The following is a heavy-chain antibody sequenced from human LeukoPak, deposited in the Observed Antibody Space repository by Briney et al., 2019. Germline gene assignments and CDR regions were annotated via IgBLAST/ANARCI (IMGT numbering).Heavy chain of an antibody. CDR3: ARGDLNYYDSSGWPAFDI. V-gene: IGHV1-46*01. CDR2: INPSGGST. Sequence: ASVKVSCKASGYTFTSYYMHWVRQAPGQGLEWMGKINPSGGSTSYAQKFQGRVTMTRDTSTSTVYMELSSLRSEDTAVYYCARGDLNYYDSSGWPAFDIWGQGTMVTVSS. CDR1: GYTFTSYY. D-gene: IGHD3-22*01. J-gene: IGHJ3*02.